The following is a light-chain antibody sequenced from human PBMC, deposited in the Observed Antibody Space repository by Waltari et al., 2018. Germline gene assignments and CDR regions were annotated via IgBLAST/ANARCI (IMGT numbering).Light chain of an antibody. J-gene: IGLJ2*01. CDR3: SSYAGSNGVL. CDR2: EVI. Sequence: QSALTQPPSASGSPGQSVPISCSGTSRDIGSYNYVSWYQQHPGTAPKLMIYEVIKRPSGVPPRFSGSKSGNTASLTVSELQAEDEADYYCSSYAGSNGVLFGGGTKVTVL. V-gene: IGLV2-8*01. CDR1: SRDIGSYNY.